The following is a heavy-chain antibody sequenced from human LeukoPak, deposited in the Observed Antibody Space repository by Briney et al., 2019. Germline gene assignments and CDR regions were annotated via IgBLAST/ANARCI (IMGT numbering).Heavy chain of an antibody. J-gene: IGHJ4*02. CDR1: AFTFSSYG. CDR3: ARVYFFDY. Sequence: GRSLRLSCAASAFTFSSYGMHWVRQAPGKGLEWVAVISYDGSDKYYADSVKGRFTISRDNSKNTLYLQMNNLRAEDTAVYYCARVYFFDYWGQGTLVTVSS. CDR2: ISYDGSDK. V-gene: IGHV3-30*03.